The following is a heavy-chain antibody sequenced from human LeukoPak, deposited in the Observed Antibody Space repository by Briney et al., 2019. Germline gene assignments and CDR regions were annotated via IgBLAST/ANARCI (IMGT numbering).Heavy chain of an antibody. J-gene: IGHJ5*02. CDR2: IYTSGST. V-gene: IGHV4-59*10. CDR3: ARTRQQLVSNWFDP. D-gene: IGHD6-13*01. CDR1: GGSFSGYY. Sequence: SETLSLTCAVYGGSFSGYYWSWIRQPAGKGLEWIGRIYTSGSTNYNPSLKSRVTMSVDTSKNQFSLKLSSVTAADTAVYYCARTRQQLVSNWFDPWGQGTLVTVSS.